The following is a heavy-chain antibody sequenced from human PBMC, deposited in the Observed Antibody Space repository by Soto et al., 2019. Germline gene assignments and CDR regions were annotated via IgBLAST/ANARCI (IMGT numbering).Heavy chain of an antibody. Sequence: SETLSLTCAVYGGSFSGYYWSWIRQPPGKGLEWIGEINHSGSTNYNPSLKSRVTISVDTSKNQFSLKLSSVTAADTAVYYCARVVRATVTAVWYFDLGGSGTLVTVSS. CDR3: ARVVRATVTAVWYFDL. J-gene: IGHJ2*01. CDR2: INHSGST. CDR1: GGSFSGYY. D-gene: IGHD4-17*01. V-gene: IGHV4-34*01.